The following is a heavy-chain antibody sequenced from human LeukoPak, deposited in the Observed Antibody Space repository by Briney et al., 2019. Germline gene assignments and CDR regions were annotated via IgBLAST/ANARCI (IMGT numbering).Heavy chain of an antibody. CDR1: GYTFTSYA. V-gene: IGHV1-3*01. CDR2: INAGNGNT. J-gene: IGHJ6*04. Sequence: GASVKVSCKASGYTFTSYAMHWVRQAPGQRLEWMGWINAGNGNTKYSQKFQGRVTITRDTSASTAYMELSSLRSEDTAVYYCARAIYCSSTSCFYLPYYYGMDVWGKGTTVTVSS. D-gene: IGHD2-2*01. CDR3: ARAIYCSSTSCFYLPYYYGMDV.